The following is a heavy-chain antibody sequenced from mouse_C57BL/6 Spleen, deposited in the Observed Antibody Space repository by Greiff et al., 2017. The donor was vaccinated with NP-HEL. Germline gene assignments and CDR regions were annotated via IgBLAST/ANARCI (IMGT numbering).Heavy chain of an antibody. V-gene: IGHV1-64*01. CDR1: GYTFTSYW. CDR2: IHPNSGST. J-gene: IGHJ4*01. CDR3: ARSYYEDAMDY. Sequence: VQLQQPGAELVKPGASVKLSCKASGYTFTSYWMHWVKQRPGQGLEWIGMIHPNSGSTNYNEKFKSKATLTVDKSSSTAYMQLSSLTSEDSAVYYCARSYYEDAMDYWGQGTSVTVSS. D-gene: IGHD2-4*01.